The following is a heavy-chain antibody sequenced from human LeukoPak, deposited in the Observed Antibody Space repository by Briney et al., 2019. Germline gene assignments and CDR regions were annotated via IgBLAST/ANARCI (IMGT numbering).Heavy chain of an antibody. D-gene: IGHD6-13*01. CDR3: AKHTAPIGGYIDY. Sequence: GGSLRLSCAASGFTFSSYGMSWVRQAPGKGLEWVSGISDSAGNTYYADSVKGRFTVSRDNSKNTLYLQMNSLRAEDTGIYYCAKHTAPIGGYIDYWGQGTLVTVSS. CDR1: GFTFSSYG. J-gene: IGHJ4*02. CDR2: ISDSAGNT. V-gene: IGHV3-23*01.